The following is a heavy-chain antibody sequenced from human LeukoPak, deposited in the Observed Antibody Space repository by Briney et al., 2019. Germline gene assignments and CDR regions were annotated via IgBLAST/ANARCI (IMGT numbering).Heavy chain of an antibody. J-gene: IGHJ5*02. Sequence: ASVKVSCKVSGYTLTELSMHWVRQAPGKGLEWMGGFDPEDGETIYAQKFQGRVTMTEDTSTDTAYMELSSLRSEDTAVYYCATYYYDSSGYYRYNWFDPWGQGTLVTVSS. V-gene: IGHV1-24*01. CDR2: FDPEDGET. CDR3: ATYYYDSSGYYRYNWFDP. CDR1: GYTLTELS. D-gene: IGHD3-22*01.